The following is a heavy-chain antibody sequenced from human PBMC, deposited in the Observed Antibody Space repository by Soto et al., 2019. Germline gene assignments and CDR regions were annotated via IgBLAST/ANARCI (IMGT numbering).Heavy chain of an antibody. CDR1: GGSISSGGYS. V-gene: IGHV4-30-2*01. J-gene: IGHJ4*02. CDR3: ARGTYSSSSGGFDY. D-gene: IGHD6-6*01. CDR2: IYHSGST. Sequence: SETLSLTCAVSGGSISSGGYSWSWIRQPPGKGLEWIGYIYHSGSTYYNPSLKSRVTISVDRSKNQFSLKLSSVTAADTAVYYCARGTYSSSSGGFDYWGQGTLVTVSS.